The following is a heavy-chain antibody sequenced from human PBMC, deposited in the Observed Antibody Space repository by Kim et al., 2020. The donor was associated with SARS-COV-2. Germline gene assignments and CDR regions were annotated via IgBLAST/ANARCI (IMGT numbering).Heavy chain of an antibody. CDR3: ARDRHDYGDYFFSH. J-gene: IGHJ4*02. D-gene: IGHD4-17*01. CDR2: IYSGGST. V-gene: IGHV3-66*01. CDR1: GFTVSSNY. Sequence: GGSLRLSCAASGFTVSSNYMSWVRQAPGKGLEWVSVIYSGGSTYYADSVKGRFTISRDNSKNTLYLQMNSLRAEDTAVYYCARDRHDYGDYFFSHWGQGTLVTVSS.